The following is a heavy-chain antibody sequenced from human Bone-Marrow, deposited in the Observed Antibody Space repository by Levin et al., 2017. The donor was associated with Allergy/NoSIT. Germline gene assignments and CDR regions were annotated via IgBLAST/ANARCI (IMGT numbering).Heavy chain of an antibody. CDR3: ARDRAIVTTNAIYYYGMDG. V-gene: IGHV4-59*01. D-gene: IGHD5-12*01. J-gene: IGHJ6*02. CDR2: IYDSSGST. CDR1: GGSISSYH. Sequence: SETLSLTCTVSGGSISSYHWSWIRQLPGKGLEWIGYIYDSSGSTNYNPSLKSRVTISVDTSKNQFSLKLSSVTAADTAVYYCARDRAIVTTNAIYYYGMDGWGQGTTVTVSS.